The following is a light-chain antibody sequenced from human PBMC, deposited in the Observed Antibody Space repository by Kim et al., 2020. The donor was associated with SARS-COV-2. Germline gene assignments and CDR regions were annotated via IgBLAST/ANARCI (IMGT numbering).Light chain of an antibody. Sequence: SPGQTASITCPGDKLGDRYACWYQQRPGRSPVLVIYEDDKWPSGIPERFSGSNSGNTATLTISGTQAMDEADYYCQAWDTATHVVFGGGTQLTVL. CDR3: QAWDTATHVV. CDR1: KLGDRY. J-gene: IGLJ2*01. CDR2: EDD. V-gene: IGLV3-1*01.